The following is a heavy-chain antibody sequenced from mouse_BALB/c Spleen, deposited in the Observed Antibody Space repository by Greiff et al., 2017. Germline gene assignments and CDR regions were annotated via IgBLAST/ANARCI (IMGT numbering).Heavy chain of an antibody. D-gene: IGHD2-1*01. CDR1: GYTFTSYW. J-gene: IGHJ4*01. CDR3: ARGSIYGNYVSYAMDY. CDR2: IYPGDGDT. Sequence: QVQLQQSGAELARPGASVKLSCKASGYTFTSYWMQWVKQRPGQGLEWIGAIYPGDGDTRYTQKFKGKATLTADKSSSTAYMQLSSLASEDSAVYYCARGSIYGNYVSYAMDYWGQGTSVTVSS. V-gene: IGHV1-87*01.